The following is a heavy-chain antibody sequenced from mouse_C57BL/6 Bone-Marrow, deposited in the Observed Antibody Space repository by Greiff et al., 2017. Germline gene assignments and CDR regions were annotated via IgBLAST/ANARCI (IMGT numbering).Heavy chain of an antibody. CDR1: GYTFPSYW. D-gene: IGHD1-1*01. V-gene: IGHV1-55*01. J-gene: IGHJ2*01. Sequence: VQLQQPGAELVKPGASVKMSCKASGYTFPSYWITWVKQRPGQGLEWIGDIYPGSGSTNYNEKFKSKATLTVDTSSSTAYMQRSSLTSEDSAVDDCARWRGTTVLDYWGKGTTLTVSS. CDR3: ARWRGTTVLDY. CDR2: IYPGSGST.